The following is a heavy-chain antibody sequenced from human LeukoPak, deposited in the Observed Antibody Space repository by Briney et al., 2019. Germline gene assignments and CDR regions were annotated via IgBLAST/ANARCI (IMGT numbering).Heavy chain of an antibody. J-gene: IGHJ4*02. CDR3: ARAKPLPLMAHYFDY. D-gene: IGHD3-16*02. CDR2: ISGSSTYI. CDR1: GFTVSSNY. V-gene: IGHV3-21*01. Sequence: GGSLRLSCAASGFTVSSNYMSWVRQAPGKGLDWVSSISGSSTYIYYADSVKGRFTISRDNAKNSLYLQMNSLRAEDTAIYHCARAKPLPLMAHYFDYWGQGTLLTVSS.